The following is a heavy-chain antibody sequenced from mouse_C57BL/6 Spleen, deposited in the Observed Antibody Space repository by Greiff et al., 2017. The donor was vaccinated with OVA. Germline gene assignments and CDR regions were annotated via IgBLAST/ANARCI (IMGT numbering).Heavy chain of an antibody. J-gene: IGHJ2*01. Sequence: QVQLQQPGAELVKPGASVKMSCKASGYTFTSYWINWVKQRPGQGLEWIGDIYPASGSTNYNEKFKSKATLTVDTSSSTAYMQLSSLTSEDSAVYYCARGNYYGSGDYWGQGTTLTVSS. D-gene: IGHD1-1*01. V-gene: IGHV1-55*01. CDR3: ARGNYYGSGDY. CDR2: IYPASGST. CDR1: GYTFTSYW.